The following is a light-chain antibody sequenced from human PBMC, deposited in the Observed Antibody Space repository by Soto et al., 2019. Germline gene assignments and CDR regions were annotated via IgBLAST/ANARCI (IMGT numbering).Light chain of an antibody. CDR2: GAS. CDR1: QSVAST. Sequence: EIVMTQSPATLSASPGERATLSCRASQSVASTLAWYQQKPGQAPRLLIYGASTRATGIPARFSGSGSGTEFTLTISSLRSEDFAVYYCQHYNQCSLTFGGGTKVEIK. CDR3: QHYNQCSLT. V-gene: IGKV3-15*01. J-gene: IGKJ4*01.